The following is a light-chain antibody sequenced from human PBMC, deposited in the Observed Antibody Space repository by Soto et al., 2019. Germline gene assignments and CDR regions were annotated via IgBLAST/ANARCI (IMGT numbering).Light chain of an antibody. Sequence: EIVLTQSPGTLSLSLGERATLSCRASQSVSSSYLAWYQQKPGQAPRLLIYGASTRATGIPDRFSGSGSGTDFTLTISRLEPEDFAVYYCQQYGSSPTFGQGTKVETK. CDR3: QQYGSSPT. J-gene: IGKJ1*01. CDR2: GAS. CDR1: QSVSSSY. V-gene: IGKV3-20*01.